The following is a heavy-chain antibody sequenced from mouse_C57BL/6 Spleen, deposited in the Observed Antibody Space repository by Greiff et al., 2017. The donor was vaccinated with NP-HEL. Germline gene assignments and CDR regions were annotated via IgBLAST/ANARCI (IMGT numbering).Heavy chain of an antibody. CDR1: GFTFSSYT. V-gene: IGHV5-9*01. CDR3: ARGNWDYFDY. Sequence: EVMLVESGGGLVKPGGSLKLSCAASGFTFSSYTMSWVRQTPEKRLEWVATISGGGGNTYYPDSVKGRFTISRDNAKNTLYLQMSSLRSEDTALYYCARGNWDYFDYWGQGTTLTVSS. CDR2: ISGGGGNT. D-gene: IGHD4-1*01. J-gene: IGHJ2*01.